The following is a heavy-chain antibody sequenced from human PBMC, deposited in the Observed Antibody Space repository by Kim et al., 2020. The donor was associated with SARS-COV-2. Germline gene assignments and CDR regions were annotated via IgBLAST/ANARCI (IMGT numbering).Heavy chain of an antibody. Sequence: AQKLQGRVTMTTDTSTSTAYMELRSLRSDDTAVYYCARVLGMTTVTSWFDPWGQGTLVTVSS. V-gene: IGHV1-18*01. J-gene: IGHJ5*02. D-gene: IGHD4-17*01. CDR3: ARVLGMTTVTSWFDP.